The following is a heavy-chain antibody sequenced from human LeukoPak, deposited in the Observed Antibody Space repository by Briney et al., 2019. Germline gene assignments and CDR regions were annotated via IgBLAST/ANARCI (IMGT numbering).Heavy chain of an antibody. Sequence: GGSLRLSCAASGFTFSSYGMHWVRQAPGKGLEWVSVIYSGGSTYYADSVKGRFTISRDNSKNTLYLQMNSLRAEDTAVYYCARGQQLVQGDAFDIWGQGTMVTVSS. CDR2: IYSGGST. CDR1: GFTFSSYG. CDR3: ARGQQLVQGDAFDI. V-gene: IGHV3-66*01. D-gene: IGHD6-13*01. J-gene: IGHJ3*02.